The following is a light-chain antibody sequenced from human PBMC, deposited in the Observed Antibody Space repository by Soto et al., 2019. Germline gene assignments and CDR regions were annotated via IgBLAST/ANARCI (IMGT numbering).Light chain of an antibody. V-gene: IGLV2-11*01. CDR1: SSDVGGYYF. CDR2: DVS. CDR3: CSYAGSYTPVV. Sequence: QSALTQPRSVSGSPGQSVTISCTGTSSDVGGYYFVSWYQQHPGKAPKLMIYDVSKRPSGVPDRFSGSKSGNTASLTISGLQAEDEADYYCCSYAGSYTPVVLGGGTKLTVL. J-gene: IGLJ2*01.